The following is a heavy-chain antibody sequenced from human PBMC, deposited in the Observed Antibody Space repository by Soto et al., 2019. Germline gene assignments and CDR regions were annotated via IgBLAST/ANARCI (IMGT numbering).Heavy chain of an antibody. V-gene: IGHV3-33*01. J-gene: IGHJ4*02. Sequence: VQLVESGGGVVQPGTSLRLSCVASGSTFSNYGMHWVRQAPGKGPQWVAVRWYDGSNKSYGESVKGRFTISRDNSKNTLYLDINSLRAEDTAVYYCARDGGSHGPSYFDSWGQGSLVIVSS. CDR2: RWYDGSNK. CDR3: ARDGGSHGPSYFDS. CDR1: GSTFSNYG. D-gene: IGHD3-16*01.